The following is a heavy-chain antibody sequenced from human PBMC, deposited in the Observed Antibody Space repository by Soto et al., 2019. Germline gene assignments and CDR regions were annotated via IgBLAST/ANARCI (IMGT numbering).Heavy chain of an antibody. CDR1: GYTFTSYY. CDR2: INPSGGST. CDR3: AREGRTATYIRVRFEGSTWFDP. Sequence: ASVKVSCKASGYTFTSYYMHWVRQAPGQGLEWMGIINPSGGSTSYAQKFQGRVTMTRDTSTSTVYMELSSLRSEDTAVYYCAREGRTATYIRVRFEGSTWFDPWRQGTLVTVSS. J-gene: IGHJ5*02. V-gene: IGHV1-46*01. D-gene: IGHD5-18*01.